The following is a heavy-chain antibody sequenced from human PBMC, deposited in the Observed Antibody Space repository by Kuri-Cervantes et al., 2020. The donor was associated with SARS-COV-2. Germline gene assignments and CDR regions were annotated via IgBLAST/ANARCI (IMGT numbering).Heavy chain of an antibody. D-gene: IGHD3-3*01. Sequence: GSLRLSCAVYGGSFSGYYWSWIRQPPGKGLEWIGEINHSGSTSYNPSLKSRVTISVDTSKNQFSLKLSSVTAADTAVYYCARGPGITIFGVVITRNWFDPWGQGTLVTVSS. V-gene: IGHV4-34*01. CDR3: ARGPGITIFGVVITRNWFDP. CDR2: INHSGST. J-gene: IGHJ5*02. CDR1: GGSFSGYY.